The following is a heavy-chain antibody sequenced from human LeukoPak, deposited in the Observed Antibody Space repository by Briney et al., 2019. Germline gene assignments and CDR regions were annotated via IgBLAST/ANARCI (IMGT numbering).Heavy chain of an antibody. CDR2: ISSDSSYI. V-gene: IGHV3-21*01. CDR3: AASPSGSGYYFDY. J-gene: IGHJ4*02. Sequence: PGGSLRLSCADSGFTFTSYSMNWVRQAPGKGLEWVSSISSDSSYIYYADSVKGRFTISRDNAKNSLYLEVNSLRAEDTAVYYCAASPSGSGYYFDYWGQGTLVTVSS. D-gene: IGHD3-10*01. CDR1: GFTFTSYS.